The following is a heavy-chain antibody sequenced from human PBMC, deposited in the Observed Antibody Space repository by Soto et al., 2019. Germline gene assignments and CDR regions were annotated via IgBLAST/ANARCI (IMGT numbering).Heavy chain of an antibody. J-gene: IGHJ4*02. D-gene: IGHD1-26*01. CDR3: ARQDIGLLDFYY. CDR1: GGSISSYY. CDR2: IYYSGST. Sequence: SETLSLTCTVSGGSISSYYWSWIRQPPGKGLEWIGYIYYSGSTNYNPSLKSRVTISVDTSKNQFSLKLSSVTAADTAVYYCARQDIGLLDFYYWGQGTLVTVSS. V-gene: IGHV4-59*08.